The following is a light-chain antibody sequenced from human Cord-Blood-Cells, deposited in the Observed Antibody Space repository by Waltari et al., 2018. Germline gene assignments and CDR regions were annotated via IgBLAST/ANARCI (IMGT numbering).Light chain of an antibody. CDR3: QQYGSSFYT. Sequence: EIVLTQSPGTLSLSPGERATLPCRASQSVSSSYLAWYQQKPGQAPRLLIYGASSRATGIPDRFSGSGSGTDFTLTISRLEPEDFAVYYCQQYGSSFYTFGQGTKLEIK. CDR1: QSVSSSY. V-gene: IGKV3-20*01. CDR2: GAS. J-gene: IGKJ2*01.